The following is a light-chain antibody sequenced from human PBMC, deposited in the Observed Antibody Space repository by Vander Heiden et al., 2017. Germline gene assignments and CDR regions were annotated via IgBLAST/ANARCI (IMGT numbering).Light chain of an antibody. V-gene: IGKV3-20*01. CDR1: QSVSSSY. Sequence: IVLTQYPGTLSLSPGERATLSCRASQSVSSSYLAWYQQKPGHVPRLLIYGASSRATGIPDRYSGSGSVTDFTLTISRLKLEDIPVYFIQQEGSSPWTFGQGTKVXIK. CDR2: GAS. CDR3: QQEGSSPWT. J-gene: IGKJ1*01.